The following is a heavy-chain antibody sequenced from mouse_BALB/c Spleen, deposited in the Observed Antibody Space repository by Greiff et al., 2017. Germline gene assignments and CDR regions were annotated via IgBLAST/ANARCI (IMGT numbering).Heavy chain of an antibody. J-gene: IGHJ2*01. D-gene: IGHD2-10*01. V-gene: IGHV8-12*01. CDR3: ARRAYYGNYDYFDY. Sequence: QVTLKESGPGILQPSQTLSLTCSFSGFSLSTSGMGVSWIRQPSGKGLEWLAHIYWDVDKRYNPSLKSRLTISKDTSRNQVFLKITSVDTADTATYYCARRAYYGNYDYFDYWGQGTTLTVSS. CDR1: GFSLSTSGMG. CDR2: IYWDVDK.